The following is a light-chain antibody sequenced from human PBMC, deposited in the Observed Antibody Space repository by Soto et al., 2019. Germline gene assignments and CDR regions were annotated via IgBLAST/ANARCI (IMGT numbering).Light chain of an antibody. CDR1: QSVLYSSNNKNY. CDR3: QQYFSTPWT. J-gene: IGKJ1*01. CDR2: WAS. Sequence: DIVMTQSPDSLAVSLGERATINCKSSQSVLYSSNNKNYLAWYQQKLGQPPKLLIYWASTRESGVPDRFSGSGAGTHFPLTISSLQAEDVAVYYCQQYFSTPWTFGQGTKVEIK. V-gene: IGKV4-1*01.